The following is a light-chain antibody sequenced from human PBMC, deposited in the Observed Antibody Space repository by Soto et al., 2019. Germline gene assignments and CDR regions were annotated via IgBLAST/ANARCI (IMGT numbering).Light chain of an antibody. Sequence: EIVLTQSPATLSLSPGERATLSCRASQSVSSYLAWYQQKPGQAPRLLIYDASNRATGIPARFSGSGSGTDFTLTISSPEPEDFAVYYCQQRSNWPPTWTFGQGTKV. J-gene: IGKJ1*01. CDR2: DAS. CDR3: QQRSNWPPTWT. CDR1: QSVSSY. V-gene: IGKV3-11*01.